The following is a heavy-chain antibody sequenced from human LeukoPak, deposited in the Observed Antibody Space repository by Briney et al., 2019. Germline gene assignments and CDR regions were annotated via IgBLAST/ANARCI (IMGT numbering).Heavy chain of an antibody. CDR2: ISGSGGST. Sequence: GGSLRLSCAASGFTFSSYAMSWARQAPGKGLEWVSAISGSGGSTYYADSVKGRFTISRDNSKNTLYLQMNSLRAEDTAVYYCAKMTTVVTRFDYWGQGTLVTVSS. CDR1: GFTFSSYA. CDR3: AKMTTVVTRFDY. V-gene: IGHV3-23*01. D-gene: IGHD4-23*01. J-gene: IGHJ4*02.